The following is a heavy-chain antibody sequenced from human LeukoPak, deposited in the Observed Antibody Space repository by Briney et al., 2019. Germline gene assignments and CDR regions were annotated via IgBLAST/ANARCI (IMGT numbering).Heavy chain of an antibody. V-gene: IGHV6-1*01. D-gene: IGHD5-24*01. CDR3: ARSPMRFFDY. CDR1: GDSVSSNSAT. Sequence: QTLSLTCGISGDSVSSNSATWNWIRQSPSRGLEWLGRTYYRSKWYNDYAVSVKGRIIINPDTSKNQFSLQLNSVTPEDTAVYCCARSPMRFFDYWGQGTLVTVSS. J-gene: IGHJ4*02. CDR2: TYYRSKWYN.